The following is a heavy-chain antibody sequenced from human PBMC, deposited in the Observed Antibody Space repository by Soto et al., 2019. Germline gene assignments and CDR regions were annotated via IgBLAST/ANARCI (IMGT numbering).Heavy chain of an antibody. CDR3: ARDTSTVVTNEHYYYGMDV. Sequence: ASVKVSCKASGGTFSSYAISWVRQAPGQGLEWMGGIIPIFGTANYAQKFQGRVTITADESTSTAYMELSSLRSEDTAVYYCARDTSTVVTNEHYYYGMDVWGQGTTVTVSS. CDR1: GGTFSSYA. D-gene: IGHD4-17*01. J-gene: IGHJ6*02. V-gene: IGHV1-69*13. CDR2: IIPIFGTA.